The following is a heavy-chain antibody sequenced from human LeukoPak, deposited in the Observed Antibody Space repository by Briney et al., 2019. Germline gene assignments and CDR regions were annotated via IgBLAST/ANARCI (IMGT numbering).Heavy chain of an antibody. J-gene: IGHJ4*02. V-gene: IGHV3-30*09. Sequence: PGGCLRLSCAASGLSFSSYSIHWVRQAPGKGLERVAVISSDGNSKNFALSVKGRFAISRDNSTNTLYLQMNSLRAEDTAVYYCARDRGYGDYGIKYWGQGTLVTVSS. CDR3: ARDRGYGDYGIKY. D-gene: IGHD4-17*01. CDR1: GLSFSSYS. CDR2: ISSDGNSK.